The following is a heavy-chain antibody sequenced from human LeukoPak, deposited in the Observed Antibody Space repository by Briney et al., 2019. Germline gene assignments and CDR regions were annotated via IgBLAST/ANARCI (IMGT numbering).Heavy chain of an antibody. CDR1: GFTFSSYA. Sequence: QAGGSLRPSCAASGFTFSSYAMSWVRQAPGKGLEWVSAVSGSGGSTYYADSVKGRFTTSRDDSKNALYLQMNSLRAEDTAVYYCARSPKPLNYDFSTGSWGYLDYWGQGTLVTVSS. CDR3: ARSPKPLNYDFSTGSWGYLDY. D-gene: IGHD3-3*01. V-gene: IGHV3-23*01. J-gene: IGHJ4*02. CDR2: VSGSGGST.